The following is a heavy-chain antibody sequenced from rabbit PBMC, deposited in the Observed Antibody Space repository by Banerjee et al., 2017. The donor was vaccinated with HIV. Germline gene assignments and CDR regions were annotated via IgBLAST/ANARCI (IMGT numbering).Heavy chain of an antibody. CDR2: IDTYTARP. V-gene: IGHV1S45*01. J-gene: IGHJ4*01. CDR3: ARETSSGWGVVLYYFNL. D-gene: IGHD4-1*01. Sequence: LEESGGGLVKPGGTLTLTCTVSGFSFSSNWICWVRQAPGKGLEWIACIDTYTARPVYATWAKGRFTISRTSSTTVTLQMTSLTAADTATYFCARETSSGWGVVLYYFNLWGPGTLVT. CDR1: GFSFSSNW.